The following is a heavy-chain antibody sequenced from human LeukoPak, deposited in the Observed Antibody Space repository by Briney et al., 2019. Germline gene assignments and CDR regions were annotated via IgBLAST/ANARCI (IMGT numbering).Heavy chain of an antibody. D-gene: IGHD6-19*01. J-gene: IGHJ4*02. CDR1: GFTFSGSS. V-gene: IGHV3-73*01. Sequence: GGSLRLSCAASGFTFSGSSMHWVRQASGKGLEWVGRIRSKANSYATAYAASVKGRFTISRDDSKNTAYLQMNSLKTEDTAVYYCTRHWMPDPSIAVAGTVNWGQGTLVTVSS. CDR2: IRSKANSYAT. CDR3: TRHWMPDPSIAVAGTVN.